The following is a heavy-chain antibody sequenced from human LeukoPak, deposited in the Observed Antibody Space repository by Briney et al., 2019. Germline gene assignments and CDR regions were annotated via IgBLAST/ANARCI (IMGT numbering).Heavy chain of an antibody. Sequence: PGGSLRLSCAASGFTFSSYWMHWVRQAPGKGLVWVSRINTDGSSTSYADSVKGRFTISRDNAKNTLYLQMNSLRAEDTAVYYCARELVDTAMVNWGQGTLVTVSS. CDR3: ARELVDTAMVN. D-gene: IGHD5-18*01. J-gene: IGHJ4*02. CDR1: GFTFSSYW. CDR2: INTDGSST. V-gene: IGHV3-74*01.